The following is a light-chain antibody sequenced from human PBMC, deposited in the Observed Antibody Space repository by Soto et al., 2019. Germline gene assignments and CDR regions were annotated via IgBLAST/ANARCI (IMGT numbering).Light chain of an antibody. Sequence: QSVLTQPPSVSGAPGQRVTISCTGSSSNIGAGYDVHWYQQLPGTAPKLLIQRNNQRPSGVPARFSGSKSGTSASLAISGLRSEDEADYYCGGWDDSLSGPVFGGGTKVTVL. CDR2: RNN. CDR3: GGWDDSLSGPV. J-gene: IGLJ2*01. V-gene: IGLV1-47*01. CDR1: SSNIGAGYD.